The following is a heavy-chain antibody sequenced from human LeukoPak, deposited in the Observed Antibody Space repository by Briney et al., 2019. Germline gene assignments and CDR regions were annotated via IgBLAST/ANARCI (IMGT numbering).Heavy chain of an antibody. Sequence: SETLSLTCTVSAGSISSYYWSWIRQPPGKGLEWIGYIYYSGSTNYNPSLKSRVTISVDTSKNQFSLKLSSVTAADTAVYYCAREGDAFDIWGQGTMVTVSS. CDR2: IYYSGST. CDR3: AREGDAFDI. CDR1: AGSISSYY. V-gene: IGHV4-59*01. J-gene: IGHJ3*02.